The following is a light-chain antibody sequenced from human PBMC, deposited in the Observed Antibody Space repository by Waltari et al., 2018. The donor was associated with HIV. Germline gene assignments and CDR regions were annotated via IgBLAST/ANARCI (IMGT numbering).Light chain of an antibody. CDR2: RDN. CDR3: AAWDDTLSGGV. J-gene: IGLJ3*02. CDR1: HSNIGSIH. V-gene: IGLV1-47*01. Sequence: QSVPTQPPSASGPPGQRLRSSCSGSHSNIGSIHVYWYQQLPGTAPKLLTYRDNQRPSGVSDRFSGSKSGTSASLAISGLRSEDEAEYSCAAWDDTLSGGVFGGGTKLTVL.